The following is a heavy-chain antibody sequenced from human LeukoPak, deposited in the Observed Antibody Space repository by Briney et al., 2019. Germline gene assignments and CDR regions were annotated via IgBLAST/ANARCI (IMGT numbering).Heavy chain of an antibody. CDR2: INPSGGST. J-gene: IGHJ4*02. CDR1: GYTFTSYY. Sequence: ASVKVSCKASGYTFTSYYMHWVRQAPGQGLEWMGIINPSGGSTSYAQKFQGRVTMTRDTSISTAYMELSRLRSDDTAVYYCARATNWGFHDSYWGQGTLVTVSS. V-gene: IGHV1-46*01. D-gene: IGHD7-27*01. CDR3: ARATNWGFHDSY.